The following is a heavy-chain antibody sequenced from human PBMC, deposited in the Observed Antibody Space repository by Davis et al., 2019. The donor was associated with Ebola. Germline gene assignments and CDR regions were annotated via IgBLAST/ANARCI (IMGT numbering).Heavy chain of an antibody. CDR2: INHSGST. V-gene: IGHV4-34*01. CDR1: GFTVSSNY. CDR3: ARGRMGYYGSGPFDP. Sequence: ESLKISCAASGFTVSSNYMSWVRQPPGKGLEWIGEINHSGSTNYNPSLKSRVTISVDTSKNQFSLKLSSVTAADTAVYYCARGRMGYYGSGPFDPWGQGTLVTVSS. D-gene: IGHD3-10*01. J-gene: IGHJ5*02.